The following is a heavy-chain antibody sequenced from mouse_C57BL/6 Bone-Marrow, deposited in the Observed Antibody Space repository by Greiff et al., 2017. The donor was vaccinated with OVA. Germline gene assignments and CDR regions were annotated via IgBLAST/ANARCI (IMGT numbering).Heavy chain of an antibody. Sequence: QVQLQQPGAELVKPGASVKLSCKASGYTFTSYWMHWVKQRPGQGLEWIGLIHPNSGSTNYNEKFKSKATLTVDKSSSTAYMQLSSLTSEDSAVYYCARAGLTYDFDYWGQGTTLTVSS. D-gene: IGHD2-12*01. CDR1: GYTFTSYW. CDR3: ARAGLTYDFDY. CDR2: IHPNSGST. V-gene: IGHV1-64*01. J-gene: IGHJ2*01.